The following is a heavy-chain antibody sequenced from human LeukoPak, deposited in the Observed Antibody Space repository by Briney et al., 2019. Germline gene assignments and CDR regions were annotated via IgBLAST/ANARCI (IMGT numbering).Heavy chain of an antibody. CDR3: AKRLSAYCSDGGCYFNY. CDR2: ISGSGANT. CDR1: GFSFSSYA. V-gene: IGHV3-23*01. J-gene: IGHJ4*02. Sequence: GGSLRLSCAASGFSFSSYAMSWVRQAPGRGLEWVSAISGSGANTYYADSVKGRFTISRDNTKDTLYLQMNTLRAEDTAVYYCAKRLSAYCSDGGCYFNYWGQGTLVIVSS. D-gene: IGHD2-8*01.